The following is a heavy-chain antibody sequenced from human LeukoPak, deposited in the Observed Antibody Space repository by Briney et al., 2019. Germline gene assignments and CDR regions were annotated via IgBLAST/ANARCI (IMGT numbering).Heavy chain of an antibody. V-gene: IGHV3-30*04. Sequence: GGSLRLSCAASRFIFSNHAMHWVRQAPGKGLDWVAVISSDGTTRRYGDSVKGRFTISRDNSRNTMSLQMKSLRPDDTAVYYCERGAREAAGRDYYSDSWGQGMLVTVSS. CDR3: ERGAREAAGRDYYSDS. D-gene: IGHD6-13*01. CDR1: RFIFSNHA. J-gene: IGHJ4*02. CDR2: ISSDGTTR.